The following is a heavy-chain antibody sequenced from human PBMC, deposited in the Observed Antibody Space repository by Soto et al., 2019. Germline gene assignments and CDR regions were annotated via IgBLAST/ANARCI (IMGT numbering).Heavy chain of an antibody. Sequence: PSETLSLTCSVSGGSITITDYYWGWVRQPPGKGLEYIGSIYYTGSATYNPSLKSRVTISVDTSKNQFSLKLNSLGAEDTAVYYCARGRYDYSNYYLDYWGQGTLVTVSS. D-gene: IGHD4-4*01. CDR3: ARGRYDYSNYYLDY. V-gene: IGHV4-39*01. CDR2: IYYTGSA. J-gene: IGHJ4*02. CDR1: GGSITITDYY.